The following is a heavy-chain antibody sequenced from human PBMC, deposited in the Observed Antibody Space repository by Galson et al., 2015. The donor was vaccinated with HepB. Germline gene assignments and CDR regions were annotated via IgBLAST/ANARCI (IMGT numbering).Heavy chain of an antibody. CDR1: GFTFSGSA. Sequence: SLRLSCAASGFTFSGSAMHWVRQASGKGLEWVGRIRSKANSYATAYAASVKGRFTISRDDSKNTAYLQMNSLKTEDTAVYYCTRPAAGSGQVGDYYYYYMDVWGKGTTVTVSS. CDR2: IRSKANSYAT. CDR3: TRPAAGSGQVGDYYYYYMDV. V-gene: IGHV3-73*01. J-gene: IGHJ6*03. D-gene: IGHD3-3*01.